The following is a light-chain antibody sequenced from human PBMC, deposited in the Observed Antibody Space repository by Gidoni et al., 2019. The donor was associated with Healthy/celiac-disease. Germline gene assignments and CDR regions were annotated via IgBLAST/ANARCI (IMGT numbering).Light chain of an antibody. CDR2: DVS. CDR1: SSDVGGYNY. V-gene: IGLV2-11*01. CDR3: CSYAGSYTRV. J-gene: IGLJ3*02. Sequence: TQPRSVSGSPGQSVTISCTGTSSDVGGYNYVSWYQQHPGKAPNLMIYDVSKRPSGVPDRFSGSKSGNTASLTISGLQAEDEADYYCCSYAGSYTRVFGGGTKLTVL.